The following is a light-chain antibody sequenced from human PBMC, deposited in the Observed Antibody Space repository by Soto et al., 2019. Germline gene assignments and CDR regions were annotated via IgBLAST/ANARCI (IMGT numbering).Light chain of an antibody. V-gene: IGLV2-14*01. J-gene: IGLJ2*01. Sequence: QSALTQPASVSGSPGQSITISCTGTSSDIGDRNFVSWHQQHPGKAPKVLIYEVSNRPSGVSNRFSGSKSGNTAFLTISGLQTDDEADYSCSSYTTTATKFGGGTKLTVL. CDR3: SSYTTTATK. CDR2: EVS. CDR1: SSDIGDRNF.